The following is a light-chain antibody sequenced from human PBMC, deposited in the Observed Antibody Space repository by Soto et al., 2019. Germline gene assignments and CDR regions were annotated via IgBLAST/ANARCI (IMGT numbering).Light chain of an antibody. J-gene: IGLJ2*01. Sequence: QSVLTQPPSASGTPGQRVTISCSGSSSNIGSNTVNWYQQLPGTAPKLLIYSNNQRPSGVPARFSGSKSGTSAALAISGRQSADEADYYCSAWDDSLNVLFGGGTQLTVL. CDR1: SSNIGSNT. CDR3: SAWDDSLNVL. V-gene: IGLV1-44*01. CDR2: SNN.